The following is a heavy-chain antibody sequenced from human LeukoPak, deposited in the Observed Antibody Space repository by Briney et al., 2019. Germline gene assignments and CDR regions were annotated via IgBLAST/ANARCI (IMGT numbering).Heavy chain of an antibody. CDR2: VSDRGDRT. J-gene: IGHJ6*02. D-gene: IGHD2-15*01. CDR3: TRGSLGVEVVAATPPPYYYNGMDV. CDR1: GFTFGSYA. V-gene: IGHV3-23*01. Sequence: AGGSLRLSCAASGFTFGSYAMSWVRPAPGKGLEWGSSVSDRGDRTYYTDSVKGRFTISRDYSKNTLFLRMNSLRVEDTAVYYCTRGSLGVEVVAATPPPYYYNGMDVWGQGTTVTVSS.